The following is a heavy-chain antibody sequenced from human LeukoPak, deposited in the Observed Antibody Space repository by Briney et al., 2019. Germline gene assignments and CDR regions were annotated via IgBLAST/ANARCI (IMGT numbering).Heavy chain of an antibody. CDR1: GFIFSCYA. CDR2: IYSGGST. CDR3: AREPVLLWFGPA. D-gene: IGHD3-10*01. Sequence: PGGSLRLSCAASGFIFSCYAMSWVRQAPGKGLEWVSVIYSGGSTYYADSVKGRFTISRDNSKNTLYLQMNSLRAEDTAVYYCAREPVLLWFGPAWGQGTLVTVSS. V-gene: IGHV3-66*02. J-gene: IGHJ5*02.